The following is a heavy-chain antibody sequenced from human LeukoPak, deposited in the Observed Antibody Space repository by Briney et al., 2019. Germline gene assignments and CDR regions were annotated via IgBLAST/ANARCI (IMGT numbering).Heavy chain of an antibody. CDR1: GFTFDDYT. CDR2: ISWDGGST. V-gene: IGHV3-43*01. Sequence: GGSLRLTCAASGFTFDDYTMHWVRQAPGKGLEWVSLISWDGGSTYYADSVKGRFTISRDNSKNSLYLQMSSLRTEDTALYYCAKDSRGAFDIWGQGTMVTVSS. CDR3: AKDSRGAFDI. J-gene: IGHJ3*02. D-gene: IGHD3-10*01.